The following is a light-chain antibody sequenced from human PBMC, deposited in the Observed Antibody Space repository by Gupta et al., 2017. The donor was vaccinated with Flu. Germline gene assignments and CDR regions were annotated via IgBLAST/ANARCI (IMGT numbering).Light chain of an antibody. CDR2: DNT. V-gene: IGLV1-40*01. Sequence: QSVLTQPPSVSGAPGQRITITCTGSSSNIGAGYAVHWYQQLPGAAPKLLIYDNTNRPSGVSDRFSGSKSGASAALAIPGLQAEDEAAYYCQSYDNNRSGVYVFATGTKVTVL. CDR3: QSYDNNRSGVYV. CDR1: SSNIGAGYA. J-gene: IGLJ1*01.